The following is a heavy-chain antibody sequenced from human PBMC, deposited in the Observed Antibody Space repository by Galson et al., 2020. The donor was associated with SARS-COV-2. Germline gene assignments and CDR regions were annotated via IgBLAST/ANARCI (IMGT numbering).Heavy chain of an antibody. J-gene: IGHJ4*02. CDR3: ATFKGDDSWSGYPFH. CDR2: ISYSGTR. D-gene: IGHD3-3*01. CDR1: GDSINSNFY. V-gene: IGHV4-39*01. Sequence: SETLSLTCTVSGDSINSNFYWGWIRQPPGTGLEWVGSISYSGTRYYKTSLNSRVTISVDTSKNHFSLSLSSVTAADTAMYYCATFKGDDSWSGYPFHWGQGLLATFSS.